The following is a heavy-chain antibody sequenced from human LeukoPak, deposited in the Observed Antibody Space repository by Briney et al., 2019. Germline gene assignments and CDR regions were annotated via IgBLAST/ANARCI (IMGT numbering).Heavy chain of an antibody. J-gene: IGHJ4*02. CDR3: ARSSNDYYGSGSYYKFDY. CDR1: GYSFTSYW. V-gene: IGHV5-10-1*01. D-gene: IGHD3-10*01. Sequence: GESLRISCKGSGYSFTSYWISWVRQMPGKGLEWMGRIDPSDSYTNYSPSFQGHVTISADKSISTAHLKWSSLKASDTAMYYCARSSNDYYGSGSYYKFDYWGQGTLVTVSS. CDR2: IDPSDSYT.